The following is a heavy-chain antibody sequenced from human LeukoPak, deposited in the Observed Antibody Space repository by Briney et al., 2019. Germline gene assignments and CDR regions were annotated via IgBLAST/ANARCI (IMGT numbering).Heavy chain of an antibody. Sequence: PGGSLRLSCAASGFTFSNAWMSWVRQAPGKGLEWVGRIKSKTDSGTTDYAAPVKGRFTISRDDSKNTLCLQMNSLKTEDTAVYYCTTLHFWSGYYTFYNWFDPWGQGTLVTVSS. CDR1: GFTFSNAW. D-gene: IGHD3-3*02. CDR2: IKSKTDSGTT. CDR3: TTLHFWSGYYTFYNWFDP. V-gene: IGHV3-15*01. J-gene: IGHJ5*02.